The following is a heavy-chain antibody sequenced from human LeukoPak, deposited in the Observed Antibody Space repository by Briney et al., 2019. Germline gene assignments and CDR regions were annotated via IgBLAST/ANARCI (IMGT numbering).Heavy chain of an antibody. CDR2: IIPIFGTA. V-gene: IGHV1-69*05. J-gene: IGHJ4*02. Sequence: ASVKVSCKASGGTFSSYAISWVRQAPGQGLEWMGGIIPIFGTANYAQKLQGRVTMTTDTSTSTAYMELRSLRSDDTAVYYCARESPNGDYDDYWGQGTLVTVSS. CDR3: ARESPNGDYDDY. D-gene: IGHD4-17*01. CDR1: GGTFSSYA.